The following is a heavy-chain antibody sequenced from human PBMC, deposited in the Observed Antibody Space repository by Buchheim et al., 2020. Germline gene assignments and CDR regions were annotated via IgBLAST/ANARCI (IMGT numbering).Heavy chain of an antibody. CDR2: ISYDGSNK. Sequence: QVQLVESGGGVVQPGRSLRLSCAASGFTFSSYGMHWVRQAPGKGLEWVAVISYDGSNKYYADSVKDRFTISRDNSKTTLYLQMNSLRAEDTAVYYCAKVEQLVNYGMDVWGQGTT. V-gene: IGHV3-30*18. CDR1: GFTFSSYG. D-gene: IGHD6-13*01. J-gene: IGHJ6*02. CDR3: AKVEQLVNYGMDV.